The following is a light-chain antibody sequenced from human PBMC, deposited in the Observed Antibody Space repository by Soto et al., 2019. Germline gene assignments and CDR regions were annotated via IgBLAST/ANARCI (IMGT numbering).Light chain of an antibody. Sequence: EIVLTQSPATLSVSPGDRVTLSXRASQSPGRNLAWYHQKPGQAPRLLIYGVSTRATGVPDRFSGSGSGTDFTLTITRLEPEDFAVYYCQYYGNSPLTFGQGTKVDIK. CDR1: QSPGRN. CDR2: GVS. CDR3: QYYGNSPLT. V-gene: IGKV3-20*01. J-gene: IGKJ1*01.